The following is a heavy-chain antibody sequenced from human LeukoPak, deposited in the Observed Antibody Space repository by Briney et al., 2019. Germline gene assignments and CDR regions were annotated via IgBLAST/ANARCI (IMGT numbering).Heavy chain of an antibody. CDR1: GFTFSSYA. V-gene: IGHV3-23*01. Sequence: GGSLRLSCAASGFTFSSYAMSWVRQAPGKGLEWVSAISGSGGSTYYADSVKGRFTISRDNSMNTLYLQMNSLRAEDTAVYYCAKSMVRGVIRPDAFDIWGQGTMVTVSS. J-gene: IGHJ3*02. CDR3: AKSMVRGVIRPDAFDI. D-gene: IGHD3-10*01. CDR2: ISGSGGST.